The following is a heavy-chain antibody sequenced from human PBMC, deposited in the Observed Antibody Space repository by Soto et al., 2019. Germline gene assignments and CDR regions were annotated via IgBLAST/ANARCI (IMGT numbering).Heavy chain of an antibody. Sequence: QLLQSGGGLVQPGGSLTLSCAASGFTFGTTDMSWVRQAPGEGLEWVSTIDGSGGITYYADSVKGRFTISRDNSRNKVYLQMNSLRGDDTALYYCVKNSGWLNTWGQGALVTVSS. CDR3: VKNSGWLNT. J-gene: IGHJ5*02. CDR2: IDGSGGIT. D-gene: IGHD3-9*01. CDR1: GFTFGTTD. V-gene: IGHV3-23*01.